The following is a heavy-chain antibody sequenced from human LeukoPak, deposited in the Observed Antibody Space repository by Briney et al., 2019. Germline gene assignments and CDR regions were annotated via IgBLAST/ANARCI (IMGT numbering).Heavy chain of an antibody. CDR1: GYSFTSYW. CDR3: ARIVSHWGSEAPIGY. Sequence: PGESLKISCKGSGYSFTSYWIGWVRQMPGKGLEWMGIIYPGDSDTRYSPSFQGQVTISADKSISTAYLQWSSLKASDTAMYYCARIVSHWGSEAPIGYWGQGTLVTVSS. J-gene: IGHJ4*02. D-gene: IGHD7-27*01. V-gene: IGHV5-51*01. CDR2: IYPGDSDT.